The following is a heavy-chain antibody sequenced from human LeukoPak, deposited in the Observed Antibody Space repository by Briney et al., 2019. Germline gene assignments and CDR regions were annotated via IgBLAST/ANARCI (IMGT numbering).Heavy chain of an antibody. CDR2: ISAYNGNT. J-gene: IGHJ3*02. Sequence: SVKVSCKASGYTFTSYGISWVRQAPGQGLEWMGWISAYNGNTNYAQKLQGRVTMTTDTSTSTAYMELRRLRSDDTAVYYCARNPDDYVWGSYRYTDSGDDAFDIWGQGTMVTVSS. CDR1: GYTFTSYG. CDR3: ARNPDDYVWGSYRYTDSGDDAFDI. D-gene: IGHD3-16*02. V-gene: IGHV1-18*01.